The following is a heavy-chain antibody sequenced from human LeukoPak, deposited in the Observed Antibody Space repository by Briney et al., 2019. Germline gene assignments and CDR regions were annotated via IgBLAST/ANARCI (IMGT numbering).Heavy chain of an antibody. CDR3: ARTCFGRGGSGRDY. CDR2: LFYSGST. J-gene: IGHJ4*02. Sequence: SETLSLTCTVSGGSYSSSGYYWGCFRQPPGKGLEWIGSLFYSGSTNYNPSLKSRVTISVDTSKNQFSLKLSSVTAADTAVYYWARTCFGRGGSGRDYGGQGTLVTVSS. D-gene: IGHD2-15*01. V-gene: IGHV4-39*07. CDR1: GGSYSSSGYY.